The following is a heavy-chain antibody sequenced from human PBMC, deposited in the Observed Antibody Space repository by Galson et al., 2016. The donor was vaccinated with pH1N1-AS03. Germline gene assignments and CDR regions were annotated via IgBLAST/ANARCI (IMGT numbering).Heavy chain of an antibody. Sequence: SLRLSCAASGFTFDEHAMTWVRQAPGKGLEWVSAITASGGSTYYADSVKGRFTISRDNSKNTLDLQMNSLRAEDTAVYYCVRDQYLAGSGTYSASDYWGQGTLVTVSS. D-gene: IGHD3-10*01. V-gene: IGHV3-23*01. CDR3: VRDQYLAGSGTYSASDY. CDR1: GFTFDEHA. J-gene: IGHJ4*02. CDR2: ITASGGST.